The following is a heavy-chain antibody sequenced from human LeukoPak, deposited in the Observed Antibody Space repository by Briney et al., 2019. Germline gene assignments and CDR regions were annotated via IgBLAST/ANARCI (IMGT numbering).Heavy chain of an antibody. CDR1: GGTFSSYA. D-gene: IGHD2-2*01. V-gene: IGHV1-69*04. CDR3: ARERWGDIVVVPAAHTVNWFDP. Sequence: ASVKVSCKASGGTFSSYAISWVRQAPGQGLEWMGRIIPILGIANYAQKFQGRVTITADKSTSTAYMELSSLRSEDTAVYYCARERWGDIVVVPAAHTVNWFDPWGQGTLATVSS. J-gene: IGHJ5*02. CDR2: IIPILGIA.